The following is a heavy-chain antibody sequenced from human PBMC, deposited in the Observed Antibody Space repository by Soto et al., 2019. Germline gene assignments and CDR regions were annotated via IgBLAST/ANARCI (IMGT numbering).Heavy chain of an antibody. D-gene: IGHD6-6*01. CDR3: ARVGLGYSNSWGFDS. Sequence: PSETLSLTCTVSGGSVSSGGYSWDWIRQPPGKGLEWIGYVYYSENTKYNPSLKSRVTISVDTSKDQISLKLSSVTAADTAVYNCARVGLGYSNSWGFDSWGQGTLVTVSS. J-gene: IGHJ4*02. CDR1: GGSVSSGGYS. CDR2: VYYSENT. V-gene: IGHV4-61*08.